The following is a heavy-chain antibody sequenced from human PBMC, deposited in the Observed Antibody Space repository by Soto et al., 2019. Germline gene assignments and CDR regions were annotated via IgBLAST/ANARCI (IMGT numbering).Heavy chain of an antibody. V-gene: IGHV1-18*01. CDR3: ARCYCTVVSWYTCWPVDL. D-gene: IGHD2-15*01. CDR1: GYTFADYG. Sequence: QAQLVQSGAEVKKPGASVKVSCQAGGYTFADYGISWVRQAPGQGVEWVAWIGPYNGNTNYAQNLQDRVTMTTDTATYTASMELRSRRSDDTALYYCARCYCTVVSWYTCWPVDLWGGGALLTVSS. J-gene: IGHJ2*01. CDR2: IGPYNGNT.